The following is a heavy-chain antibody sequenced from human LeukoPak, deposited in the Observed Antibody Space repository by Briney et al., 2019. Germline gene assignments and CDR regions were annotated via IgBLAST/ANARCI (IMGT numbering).Heavy chain of an antibody. CDR2: ISGSGGST. CDR1: GFTFSSYA. CDR3: GGQRYSYGYRLYYYYYGMDV. J-gene: IGHJ6*02. V-gene: IGHV3-23*01. D-gene: IGHD5-18*01. Sequence: GGSLRLSCAASGFTFSSYAMSWVRQAPGKGLEWVSAISGSGGSTYYADSVKGRFTISRDNSKNTLYLQMNSLRAEDTAVYYCGGQRYSYGYRLYYYYYGMDVWGQGTTVTVSS.